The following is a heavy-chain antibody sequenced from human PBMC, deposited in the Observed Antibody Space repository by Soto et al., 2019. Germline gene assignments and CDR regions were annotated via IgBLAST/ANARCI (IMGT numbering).Heavy chain of an antibody. CDR1: GGSISSGGYS. CDR2: IYHSGST. CDR3: ARNTVTNKVFDY. V-gene: IGHV4-30-2*01. J-gene: IGHJ4*02. D-gene: IGHD4-17*01. Sequence: QLQLQESGSELVKPSQTLSLTCAVSGGSISSGGYSWSWIRQPPGKGLEWIGYIYHSGSTYYNPSLKSRVSISVDRSKNQFSLKLSSVTAADTAVYYCARNTVTNKVFDYWGQGTLVTVSS.